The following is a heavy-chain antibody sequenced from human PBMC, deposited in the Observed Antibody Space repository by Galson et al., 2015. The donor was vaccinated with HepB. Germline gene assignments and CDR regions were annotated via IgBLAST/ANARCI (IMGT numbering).Heavy chain of an antibody. Sequence: SCKASGYTFTNYDINWVRQATGQGLEWMGWMNPNSGKTGYAQKFQGRVTMTRNISISTAYVELSSLRSDDTAVYYCARTDFDIRKTGNWFDPWGQGTLVTVSS. D-gene: IGHD3-22*01. CDR1: GYTFTNYD. J-gene: IGHJ5*02. V-gene: IGHV1-8*01. CDR3: ARTDFDIRKTGNWFDP. CDR2: MNPNSGKT.